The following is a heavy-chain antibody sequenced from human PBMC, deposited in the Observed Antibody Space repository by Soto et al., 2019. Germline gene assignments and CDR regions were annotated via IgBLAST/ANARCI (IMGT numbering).Heavy chain of an antibody. CDR1: GGTFSSYA. V-gene: IGHV1-69*13. D-gene: IGHD2-2*02. J-gene: IGHJ4*02. Sequence: GASVKVSCKASGGTFSSYAISWVRQAPGQGLDWMGGIIPILGTANYAQKFQGRVTITADESTSTAYMELSSLRSEDTAVYYCAKDIALLVPAAIGGLGIDYWGQGTLVTVSS. CDR2: IIPILGTA. CDR3: AKDIALLVPAAIGGLGIDY.